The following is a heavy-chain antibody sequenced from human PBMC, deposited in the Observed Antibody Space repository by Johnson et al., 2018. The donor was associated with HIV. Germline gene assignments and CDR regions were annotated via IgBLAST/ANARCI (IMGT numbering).Heavy chain of an antibody. Sequence: EQLVESGGGVVRPGGSLGLSCAASGFTFDDYGMIWVRQAPGKGLEWVSYISSSGGTIYYADSVKGRFSISRDNAKNSLYLQMNSLRAEDTAVYYCARGALQRSSCYGDALDIWGQGTMVTVSS. V-gene: IGHV3-48*04. CDR3: ARGALQRSSCYGDALDI. D-gene: IGHD5-12*01. CDR1: GFTFDDYG. J-gene: IGHJ3*02. CDR2: ISSSGGTI.